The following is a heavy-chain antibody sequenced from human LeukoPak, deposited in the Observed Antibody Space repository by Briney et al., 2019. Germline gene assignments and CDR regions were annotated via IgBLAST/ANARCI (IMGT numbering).Heavy chain of an antibody. Sequence: ASVKVSCKASGYTFTSYGISWVRQAPGQGLEWMGWISAYNGNTNYAQKLQGRVTMTTDTSTSTAYMELSSLRSEDTAVYYCARGEQYQEGGDFQAAFDIWGQGSMVTVSS. V-gene: IGHV1-18*01. CDR2: ISAYNGNT. CDR3: ARGEQYQEGGDFQAAFDI. J-gene: IGHJ3*02. CDR1: GYTFTSYG. D-gene: IGHD2-2*01.